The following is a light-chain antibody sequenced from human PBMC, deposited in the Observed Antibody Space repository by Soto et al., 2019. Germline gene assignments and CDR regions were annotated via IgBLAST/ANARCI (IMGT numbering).Light chain of an antibody. CDR3: QQSYSTPPYT. CDR1: QSISSY. CDR2: AAS. Sequence: DIQMTQSPSSLSASVGDRVTITCRASQSISSYLNWYQQKPGKAPKLLIYAASSLQSGVPSRFSSSGSGTDFTLTISSLQPEDFATYYCQQSYSTPPYTFSQGTKLEIK. V-gene: IGKV1-39*01. J-gene: IGKJ2*01.